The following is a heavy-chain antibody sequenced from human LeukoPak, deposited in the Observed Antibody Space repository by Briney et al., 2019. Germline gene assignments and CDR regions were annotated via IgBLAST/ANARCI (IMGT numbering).Heavy chain of an antibody. J-gene: IGHJ4*02. D-gene: IGHD2-21*01. CDR3: ARGSDNYGGYVDY. CDR1: GFTFSNYW. Sequence: PGGSLRLSCAASGFTFSNYWMSWVRQAPGKGLEWVANIKQDGSEKYYVDSVKGRFTISRDNAKNSLYLQMNSLRAEDTAVYYCARGSDNYGGYVDYWGQGTLVTVSS. V-gene: IGHV3-7*01. CDR2: IKQDGSEK.